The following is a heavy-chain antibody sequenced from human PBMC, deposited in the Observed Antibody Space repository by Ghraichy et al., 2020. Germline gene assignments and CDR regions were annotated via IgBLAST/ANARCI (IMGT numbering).Heavy chain of an antibody. J-gene: IGHJ3*02. V-gene: IGHV4-59*01. CDR2: IYYSGST. D-gene: IGHD6-25*01. CDR3: ARGTFGGFAFDI. CDR1: GGSISSYY. Sequence: SETLSLTCTVSGGSISSYYWSWIRQPPGKGLEWIGYIYYSGSTNYNPSLKSRVTISVDTSKNQFSLKLSSVTAADTAVYYCARGTFGGFAFDIWGQGTMVTVSS.